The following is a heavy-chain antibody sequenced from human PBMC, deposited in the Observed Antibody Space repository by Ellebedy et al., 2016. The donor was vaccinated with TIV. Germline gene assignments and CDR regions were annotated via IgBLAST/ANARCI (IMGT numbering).Heavy chain of an antibody. CDR2: FDPEDGET. D-gene: IGHD2-21*01. V-gene: IGHV1-24*01. J-gene: IGHJ4*02. CDR3: ARGEWGGEGYFDY. Sequence: AASVKVSCKVSGYTLTELSMHWVRQAPGKGLEWMGGFDPEDGETNYAQKFQGRVTITADESTSTAYMELSSLRSEDTAVYYCARGEWGGEGYFDYWGQGTLVTVSS. CDR1: GYTLTELS.